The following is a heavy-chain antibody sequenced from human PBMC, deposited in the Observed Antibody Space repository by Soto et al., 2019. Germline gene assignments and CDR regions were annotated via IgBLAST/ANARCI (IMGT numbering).Heavy chain of an antibody. CDR1: GFSLSTSGVG. V-gene: IGHV2-5*02. Sequence: QITLKESGPALVKPTQTLTLTCTFSGFSLSTSGVGVGWIRQPPGEALEWLALIYWDDYKHFSPSLESRLTITKDTSKNQVVLTMTNMDPVDTATYYCGHKGGGDRIPDYWGQGTLVTVSS. CDR2: IYWDDYK. CDR3: GHKGGGDRIPDY. D-gene: IGHD3-16*01. J-gene: IGHJ4*02.